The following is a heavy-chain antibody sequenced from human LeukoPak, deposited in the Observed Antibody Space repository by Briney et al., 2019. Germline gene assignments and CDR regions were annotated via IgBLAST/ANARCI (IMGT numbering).Heavy chain of an antibody. CDR3: ARLYSSGWPHYYYYGMDV. Sequence: NSSETLSLTCTGSGGSISSSSYYWGWIRQPPGKGLEWIGSIYYSGSTYYNPSLKSRVTISVDTSKNQFSLKLSSVTAAYTAVYYCARLYSSGWPHYYYYGMDVWGQGTTVTVSS. CDR1: GGSISSSSYY. D-gene: IGHD6-19*01. J-gene: IGHJ6*02. CDR2: IYYSGST. V-gene: IGHV4-39*01.